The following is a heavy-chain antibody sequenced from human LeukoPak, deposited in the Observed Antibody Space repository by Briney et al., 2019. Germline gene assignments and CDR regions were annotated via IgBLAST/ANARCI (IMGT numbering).Heavy chain of an antibody. CDR1: GGSISSSSYY. CDR2: IYYSGST. J-gene: IGHJ4*02. CDR3: ARHRGYSYGLDY. Sequence: SETLSLTCTVSGGSISSSSYYWGWIRQPPGKGLEWTGSIYYSGSTYYNPSLKSRVTISVDTSKNQFSLKLSSVTAADTAVYYCARHRGYSYGLDYWSQGTLVTVSS. V-gene: IGHV4-39*01. D-gene: IGHD5-18*01.